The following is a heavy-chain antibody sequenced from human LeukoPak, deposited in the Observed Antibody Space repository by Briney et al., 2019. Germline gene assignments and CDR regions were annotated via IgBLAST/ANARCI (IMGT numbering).Heavy chain of an antibody. J-gene: IGHJ6*02. CDR2: INTNTGNP. CDR1: GYTFTSYA. CDR3: ARTGQYQLLFYYYYYGMDV. D-gene: IGHD2-2*01. Sequence: ASVKVSCKASGYTFTSYAMNWVRQAPRQGLEWMGWINTNTGNPTYAQGFTGRFVFSLDTSVSTAYLQISSLKAEDTAVYYCARTGQYQLLFYYYYYGMDVWGQGTTVTVSS. V-gene: IGHV7-4-1*02.